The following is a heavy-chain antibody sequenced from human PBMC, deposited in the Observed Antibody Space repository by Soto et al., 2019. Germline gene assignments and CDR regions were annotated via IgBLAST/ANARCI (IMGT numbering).Heavy chain of an antibody. D-gene: IGHD2-2*01. CDR2: INSDGSST. CDR1: GFTFSSYW. CDR3: ARSMVPSAPRPFDP. J-gene: IGHJ5*02. Sequence: GGSLGLSCAASGFTFSSYWMHWVRQAPGKGLVWVSRINSDGSSTSYADSVKGRFTISRDNVKNTLYLQMNSLRVEDTAVYYCARSMVPSAPRPFDPWGQGTLVTVSS. V-gene: IGHV3-74*01.